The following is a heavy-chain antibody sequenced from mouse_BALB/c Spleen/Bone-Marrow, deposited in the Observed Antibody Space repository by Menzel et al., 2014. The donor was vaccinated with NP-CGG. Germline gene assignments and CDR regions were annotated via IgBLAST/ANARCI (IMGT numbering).Heavy chain of an antibody. CDR2: INPSTGYT. Sequence: QVQLQQSGAELAKPGASVKMSCKASGYTFTSYWMHWVKQRPGQGLEWIGYINPSTGYTEYNQKFKDKATLTADKSSSTAYMQLSSLTSEDSAVYYCANLYGRLAYWGQGTLVTVSA. J-gene: IGHJ3*01. D-gene: IGHD2-1*01. V-gene: IGHV1-7*01. CDR3: ANLYGRLAY. CDR1: GYTFTSYW.